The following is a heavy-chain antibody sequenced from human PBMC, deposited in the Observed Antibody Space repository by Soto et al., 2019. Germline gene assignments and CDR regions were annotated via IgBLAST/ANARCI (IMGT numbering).Heavy chain of an antibody. V-gene: IGHV4-59*08. CDR2: IYYSGST. CDR3: ASRSCGGGTCYPTLFEAYDV. D-gene: IGHD2-15*01. J-gene: IGHJ3*01. CDR1: GGSISSYS. Sequence: SETLSLTCSVSGGSISSYSWTWIRQPPGKGLEWIGYIYYSGSTNYTPSLKSRVTVSVGTSKNQFSLKLTSVTAADTAMYYCASRSCGGGTCYPTLFEAYDVWGQGTMVTVSS.